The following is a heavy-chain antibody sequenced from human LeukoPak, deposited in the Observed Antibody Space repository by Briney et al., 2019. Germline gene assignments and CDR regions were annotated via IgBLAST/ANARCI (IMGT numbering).Heavy chain of an antibody. CDR1: GFTFSSHA. CDR3: ARGPTYYGDYGFFDY. J-gene: IGHJ4*02. Sequence: GGSLRLSCAASGFTFSSHAMSWVRQAPGKGLEWVSTISGSGGSTYYADSVKGRFTISRDNSKNTLYLQMNSLRAEDTAVYYCARGPTYYGDYGFFDYWGQGTLVTVSS. CDR2: ISGSGGST. V-gene: IGHV3-23*01. D-gene: IGHD4-17*01.